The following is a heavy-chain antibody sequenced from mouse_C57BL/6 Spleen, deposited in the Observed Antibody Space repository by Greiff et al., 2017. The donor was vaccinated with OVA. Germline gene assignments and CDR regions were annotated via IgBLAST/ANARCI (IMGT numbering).Heavy chain of an antibody. CDR1: GYTFTSYW. Sequence: QVQLQQPGAELVRPGTSVKLSCKASGYTFTSYWMHWVKQRPGQGLEWIGVIDPSDSYTKYNQKFKGKATLTVDTSSSTAYMQLSSLTSEDSAVYYCARYYYGYDDAMDYWGQGTSVTVSS. CDR3: ARYYYGYDDAMDY. D-gene: IGHD2-2*01. V-gene: IGHV1-59*01. J-gene: IGHJ4*01. CDR2: IDPSDSYT.